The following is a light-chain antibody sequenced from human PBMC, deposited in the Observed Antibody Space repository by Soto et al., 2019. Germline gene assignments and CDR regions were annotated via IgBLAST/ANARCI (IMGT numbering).Light chain of an antibody. CDR2: GAS. Sequence: EIVMTQSPATLSVSPGERATLSCRASQSVSSNLAWYQQKPGQAPMLLIYGASTRATGIPARFSGSGSGTEFTLTISSLQSEDFAVYYCQQYNSWLATFGPGTKVDI. CDR1: QSVSSN. V-gene: IGKV3-15*01. CDR3: QQYNSWLAT. J-gene: IGKJ3*01.